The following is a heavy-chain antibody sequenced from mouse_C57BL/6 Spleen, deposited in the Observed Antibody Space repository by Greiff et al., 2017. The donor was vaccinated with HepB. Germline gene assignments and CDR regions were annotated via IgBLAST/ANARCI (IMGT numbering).Heavy chain of an antibody. CDR2: INYDGSST. CDR1: GFTFSDYY. Sequence: EVHLVESEGGLVQPGSSMKLSCTASGFTFSDYYMAWVRQVPEKGLEWVANINYDGSSTYYLDSLKSRFIISRDNAKNILYLQMSSLKSEDTATYYCARGLGVYGSSYGYFDVWGTGTTVTVSS. V-gene: IGHV5-16*01. J-gene: IGHJ1*03. D-gene: IGHD1-1*01. CDR3: ARGLGVYGSSYGYFDV.